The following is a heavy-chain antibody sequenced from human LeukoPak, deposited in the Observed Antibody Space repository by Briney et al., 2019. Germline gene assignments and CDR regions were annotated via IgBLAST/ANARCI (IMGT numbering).Heavy chain of an antibody. J-gene: IGHJ4*02. V-gene: IGHV3-48*03. CDR2: ISSSGSTI. D-gene: IGHD3-9*01. CDR1: GFTFSSYE. CDR3: ARVLKGKRKLRYFDWVGFDY. Sequence: GGSLRLSCAASGFTFSSYEMNWVRQAPGKGLEWVSYISSSGSTIYYADSVKGRFTISRDNAKNSLYLQMNSLRAEDTAVYYCARVLKGKRKLRYFDWVGFDYWGQGTLVTVSS.